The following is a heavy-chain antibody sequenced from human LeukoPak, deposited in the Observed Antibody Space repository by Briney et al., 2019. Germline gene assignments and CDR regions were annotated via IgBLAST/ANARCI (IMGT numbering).Heavy chain of an antibody. J-gene: IGHJ4*02. CDR1: GFTVTSNY. CDR3: ARRYSTSWCLDY. D-gene: IGHD6-13*01. Sequence: PGGSVRLSCAASGFTVTSNYMSWVRQAPGEGLEWVSIIYSGGNTYYADTVKGRFTISRDNSKNTLYLQMNSLRAEDTAVYYCARRYSTSWCLDYWGQGALVTVSS. CDR2: IYSGGNT. V-gene: IGHV3-53*01.